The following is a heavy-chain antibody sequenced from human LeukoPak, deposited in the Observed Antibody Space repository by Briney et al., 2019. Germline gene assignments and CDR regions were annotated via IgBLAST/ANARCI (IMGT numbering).Heavy chain of an antibody. V-gene: IGHV4-39*07. CDR2: IYYSGST. CDR3: ARVQPRTRATTVTTRWFDP. D-gene: IGHD4-11*01. Sequence: KPSETLSLTCTVSGGSISSSSYYWGWIRQPPGKGLEWIGSIYYSGSTYYNPSLKSRVTISVDTSKNQFSLKLSSVTAADTAVYYCARVQPRTRATTVTTRWFDPWGQGTLVTVSS. CDR1: GGSISSSSYY. J-gene: IGHJ5*02.